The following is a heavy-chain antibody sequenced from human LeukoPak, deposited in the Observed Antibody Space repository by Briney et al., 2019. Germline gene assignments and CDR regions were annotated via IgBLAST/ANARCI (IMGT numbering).Heavy chain of an antibody. CDR2: ISGSGGST. D-gene: IGHD1-26*01. J-gene: IGHJ4*02. Sequence: PVGSLRLSCAASGFTSRSYAMSWVRHAPGKGVEWVSGISGSGGSTYYADSVKGRFTISRDNSKNTLYLQMNSLRAEDTAVYYCAKKHISGSRGYFDYWGQGTLVTVSS. V-gene: IGHV3-23*01. CDR3: AKKHISGSRGYFDY. CDR1: GFTSRSYA.